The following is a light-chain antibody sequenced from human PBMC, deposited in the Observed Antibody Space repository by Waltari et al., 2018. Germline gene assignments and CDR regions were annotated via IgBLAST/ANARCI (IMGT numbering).Light chain of an antibody. Sequence: QSVLTQPPSVSAAPGQKVTISCSGSTSNIGDNYVSWYQQFPGAAPKVLIYGDPKPTNGTPDRFSGSKSGTSATLDITGLQTGDEADYFCGTWDNTLSPVFGGGTTVTVL. CDR3: GTWDNTLSPV. V-gene: IGLV1-51*02. CDR1: TSNIGDNY. CDR2: GDP. J-gene: IGLJ2*01.